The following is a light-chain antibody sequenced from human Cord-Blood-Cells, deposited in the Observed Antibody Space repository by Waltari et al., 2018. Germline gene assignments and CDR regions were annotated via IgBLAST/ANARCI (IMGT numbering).Light chain of an antibody. V-gene: IGKV1-39*01. CDR3: QQSYSTPPT. CDR1: QSISSY. CDR2: AAS. Sequence: DIQMTQSPSSLSASVGDRVTITCRASQSISSYLNWYQQKPGKAPKLLIYAASSLQSVVPARFSGSGSWTDFTLTISSLQPEDFATYYCQQSYSTPPTFGQGTKVEIK. J-gene: IGKJ1*01.